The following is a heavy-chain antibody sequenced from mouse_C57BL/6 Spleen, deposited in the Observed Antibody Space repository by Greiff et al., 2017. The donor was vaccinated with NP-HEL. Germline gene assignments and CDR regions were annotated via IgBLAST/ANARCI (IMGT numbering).Heavy chain of an antibody. CDR1: GFTFSDYG. V-gene: IGHV5-17*01. CDR3: ARDAMDY. Sequence: EVKLMESGGGLVKPGGSLKLSCAASGFTFSDYGMHWVRQAPEKGLEWVAYISSGSSTIYYADTVKGRFTISRDNAKNTLFLQMTSLRSEDMAMYYCARDAMDYWGQGTSVTVSS. J-gene: IGHJ4*01. CDR2: ISSGSSTI.